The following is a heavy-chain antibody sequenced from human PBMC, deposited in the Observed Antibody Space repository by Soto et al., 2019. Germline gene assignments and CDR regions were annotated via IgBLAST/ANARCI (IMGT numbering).Heavy chain of an antibody. J-gene: IGHJ6*02. CDR1: GFTFSSYW. Sequence: GGSLRLSCAASGFTFSSYWMHWVRQAPGKGLVWVSRINSDGSSTSYADSVKGRFTISRDNAKNTLYLQMNSLRAEDTAVYYCARVERLYYYYYGMDVWGQGTTVTVSS. CDR3: ARVERLYYYYYGMDV. V-gene: IGHV3-74*01. CDR2: INSDGSST. D-gene: IGHD3-16*01.